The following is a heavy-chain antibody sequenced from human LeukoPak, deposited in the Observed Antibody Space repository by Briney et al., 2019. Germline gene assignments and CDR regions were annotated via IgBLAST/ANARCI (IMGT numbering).Heavy chain of an antibody. D-gene: IGHD5-18*01. V-gene: IGHV3-74*01. J-gene: IGHJ5*02. Sequence: GGSLRLSCAASGFTFSNHWMHWVRQAPGKGLVWVSRINTDGSRTSYADSVKGRFTISRDNSRNTLYLQVNSLRAEDTAVYYCARGYGYTYGGGWFDTWGQGTLVTVSS. CDR2: INTDGSRT. CDR1: GFTFSNHW. CDR3: ARGYGYTYGGGWFDT.